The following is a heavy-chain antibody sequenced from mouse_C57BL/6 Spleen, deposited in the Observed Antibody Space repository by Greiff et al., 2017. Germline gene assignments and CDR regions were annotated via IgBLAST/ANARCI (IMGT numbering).Heavy chain of an antibody. Sequence: VQLQQPGAELVKPGASVKLSCKASGYTFTSYWMQWVKQRPGQGLEWIGEIDPSDSYTNYNQKFKGKATLTVDTSSSTAYMQLSSLTFEDSAVYYCARYHYYGSSYYAMDYWGQGTSVTVSS. CDR2: IDPSDSYT. D-gene: IGHD1-1*01. CDR1: GYTFTSYW. V-gene: IGHV1-50*01. CDR3: ARYHYYGSSYYAMDY. J-gene: IGHJ4*01.